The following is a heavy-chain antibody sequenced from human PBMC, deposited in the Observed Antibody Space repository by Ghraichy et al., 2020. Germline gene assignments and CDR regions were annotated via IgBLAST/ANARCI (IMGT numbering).Heavy chain of an antibody. CDR3: AKFLLGSYWYFDL. CDR2: ISASGTST. V-gene: IGHV3-23*01. Sequence: GGSLRLSCAASGFTFSSYYMTWVRQAPGKGLEWVSAISASGTSTYYADSVKGQFTIFRDNSKNTLYLQVNSLRAEDTAVYYCAKFLLGSYWYFDLWGRGTLVTVSS. D-gene: IGHD3-16*01. CDR1: GFTFSSYY. J-gene: IGHJ2*01.